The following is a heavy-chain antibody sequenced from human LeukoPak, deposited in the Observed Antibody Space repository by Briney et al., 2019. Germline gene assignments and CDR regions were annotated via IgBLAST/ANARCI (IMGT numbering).Heavy chain of an antibody. Sequence: SETLSLTCTVSGGSISSYYWSWIRQPAGKGLEWIGRIYTSGSTNYNPSLKSRVTMSVDTSTNQFSLKLSSVTGADTAVYYCARVGCEFWGGYLPYYYYYDMGFWGKGTTVTVSS. CDR2: IYTSGST. D-gene: IGHD3-3*01. CDR1: GGSISSYY. J-gene: IGHJ6*03. V-gene: IGHV4-4*07. CDR3: ARVGCEFWGGYLPYYYYYDMGF.